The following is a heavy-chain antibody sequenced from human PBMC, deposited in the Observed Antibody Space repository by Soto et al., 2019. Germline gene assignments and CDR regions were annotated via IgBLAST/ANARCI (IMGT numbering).Heavy chain of an antibody. CDR3: ARDIVLMVYAMDY. V-gene: IGHV1-3*01. Sequence: GASVKVSFKASGYTFTSYAMHWLRQAPGQRLEWMGWINAGNGNTKYSQKFQGRVTITRDTSASTAYMELSSLRSEDTAVYYCARDIVLMVYAMDYWGQGTLVTVSS. CDR1: GYTFTSYA. J-gene: IGHJ4*02. D-gene: IGHD2-8*01. CDR2: INAGNGNT.